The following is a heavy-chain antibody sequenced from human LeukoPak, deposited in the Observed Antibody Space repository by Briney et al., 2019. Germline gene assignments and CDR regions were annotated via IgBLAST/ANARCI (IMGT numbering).Heavy chain of an antibody. Sequence: GGSLRLSCAASGXTFSNHWMHWVRQAPGKGLVWVSRINSDGSSTTYADSVKGRFTISRDNAKNTLYLQMNSLRAEDTAMYYCVRQYSYDSSGYYPWDYWGQGTLVTVSS. D-gene: IGHD3-22*01. CDR1: GXTFSNHW. CDR3: VRQYSYDSSGYYPWDY. J-gene: IGHJ4*02. V-gene: IGHV3-74*01. CDR2: INSDGSST.